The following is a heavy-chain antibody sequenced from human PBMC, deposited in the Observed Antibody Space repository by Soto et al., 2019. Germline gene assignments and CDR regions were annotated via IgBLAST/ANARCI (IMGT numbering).Heavy chain of an antibody. CDR2: IFHSGNT. CDR3: ASTNWNYVGGGYYYYGMDV. D-gene: IGHD1-7*01. J-gene: IGHJ6*02. CDR1: GGSIRSGSYY. Sequence: SETLSLTCSVSGGSIRSGSYYWSWIRQHPGKALEWIGYIFHSGNTYYNPSLKSRVTMSVDKSKNQFSLQLNSVTAADTAVYYCASTNWNYVGGGYYYYGMDVWGQGTTVTVSS. V-gene: IGHV4-31*03.